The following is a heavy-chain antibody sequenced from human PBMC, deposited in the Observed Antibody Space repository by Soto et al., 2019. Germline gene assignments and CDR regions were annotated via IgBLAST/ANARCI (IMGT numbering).Heavy chain of an antibody. CDR1: GYTFTNYW. CDR2: IYPGDSDT. Sequence: GESLKISCKGSGYTFTNYWIGWVRQMPGKGPEWMGIIYPGDSDTKYNPSSQGQVTISADKSITTTYLQWSSLKASDTAIYYCAASIFYYGMDVWGQGTTVTVSS. V-gene: IGHV5-51*01. CDR3: AASIFYYGMDV. J-gene: IGHJ6*02.